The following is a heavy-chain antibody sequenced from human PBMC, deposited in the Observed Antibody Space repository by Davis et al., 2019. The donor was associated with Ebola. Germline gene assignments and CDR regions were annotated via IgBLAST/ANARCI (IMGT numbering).Heavy chain of an antibody. D-gene: IGHD5-12*01. CDR2: TYYSSKWFN. CDR1: GDSVSSGG. J-gene: IGHJ4*02. V-gene: IGHV6-1*01. Sequence: PSETLSLTCAISGDSVSSGGWNWIRQSPSRGLEWLGRTYYSSKWFNDYAVSVKSRITINPDTSNNHFSLHLSSVTPEDTAVYYCARGWLRSGFDYWGQGTLATVSS. CDR3: ARGWLRSGFDY.